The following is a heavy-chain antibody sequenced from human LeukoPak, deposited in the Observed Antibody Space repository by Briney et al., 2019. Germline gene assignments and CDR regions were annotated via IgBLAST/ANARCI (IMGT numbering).Heavy chain of an antibody. CDR2: IIPILGIA. J-gene: IGHJ4*02. D-gene: IGHD6-6*01. CDR3: ASRASSSSRGASDY. Sequence: SVKVSCKASGCTFSSYAISWVRQAPGQGLEWMGMIIPILGIANYAQKFQGRVTITADKSTSTAYMELSSLRSEDTAVYYCASRASSSSRGASDYWGQGTLVTVSS. V-gene: IGHV1-69*04. CDR1: GCTFSSYA.